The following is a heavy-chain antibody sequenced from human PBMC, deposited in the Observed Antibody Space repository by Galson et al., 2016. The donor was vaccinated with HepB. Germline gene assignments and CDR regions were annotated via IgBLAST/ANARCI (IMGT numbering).Heavy chain of an antibody. CDR3: ARTSRAYNSNASDI. J-gene: IGHJ3*02. CDR2: IYHTGTS. D-gene: IGHD5-24*01. V-gene: IGHV4-31*11. CDR1: GTSITSAAYY. Sequence: TLSLTCAVSGTSITSAAYYWSWIRQHPGKGLEWIAYIYHTGTSPYNPSLQSRVSISVERSQNQFSLKLISLNVADTAFYYCARTSRAYNSNASDIWGQGTLVTVSS.